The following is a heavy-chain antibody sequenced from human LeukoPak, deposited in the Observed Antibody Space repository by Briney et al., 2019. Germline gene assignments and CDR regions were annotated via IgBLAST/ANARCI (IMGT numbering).Heavy chain of an antibody. V-gene: IGHV4-4*07. CDR1: GGSISSYY. CDR3: ARDGLRRYYGSGSYRYFDY. J-gene: IGHJ4*02. CDR2: IYTSGST. D-gene: IGHD3-10*01. Sequence: SSETLSLTCTVSGGSISSYYWSWIRQPAGKGLEWNGRIYTSGSTNYNPSLKSRVTMSVDTSKNQFSLKLSSVTAADTAVYYCARDGLRRYYGSGSYRYFDYWGQGTLVTVSS.